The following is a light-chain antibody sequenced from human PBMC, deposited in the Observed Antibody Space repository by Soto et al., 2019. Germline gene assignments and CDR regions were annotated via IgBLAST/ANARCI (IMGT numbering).Light chain of an antibody. Sequence: EVVLTQSTGTLSLSPGERATLSCRASQSVSNNYLAWYQQKPGQAPRLLIYGASSRATGIPDRFSGSGSGTDFTLTISRLEPEDFAVYICQQYGTSPRTFGQGTRLEIK. V-gene: IGKV3-20*01. CDR3: QQYGTSPRT. J-gene: IGKJ5*01. CDR1: QSVSNNY. CDR2: GAS.